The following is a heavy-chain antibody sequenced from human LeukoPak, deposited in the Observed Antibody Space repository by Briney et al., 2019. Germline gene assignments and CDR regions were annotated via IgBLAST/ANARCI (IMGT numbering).Heavy chain of an antibody. CDR1: GFTFSSYG. V-gene: IGHV3-30*18. Sequence: GGSLRLSCAASGFTFSSYGMHWVRQTPGKGLEWVAVISYDGSNKFYADSVKGRFTISRDNSKNTLYLQMSSLRDEDTAVYYCVKDYYYSSGYSYYFDYWGQGTLVTVSS. CDR2: ISYDGSNK. CDR3: VKDYYYSSGYSYYFDY. D-gene: IGHD3-22*01. J-gene: IGHJ4*02.